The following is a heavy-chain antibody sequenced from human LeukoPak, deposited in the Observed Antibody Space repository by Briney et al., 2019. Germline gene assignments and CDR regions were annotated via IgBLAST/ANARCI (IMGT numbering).Heavy chain of an antibody. CDR3: ARQSGSGSYTVYYYYYYYMDV. CDR2: IYYSGST. V-gene: IGHV4-39*01. J-gene: IGHJ6*03. Sequence: SETLSLTCTVSGGPISSSRYFWGWVRQPPGKGLEWLGSIYYSGSTYDSPSLKSRVTISVDTSKNQFSLKLSSVTAADTAVYYCARQSGSGSYTVYYYYYYYMDVWGKGTTVTISS. D-gene: IGHD3-10*01. CDR1: GGPISSSRYF.